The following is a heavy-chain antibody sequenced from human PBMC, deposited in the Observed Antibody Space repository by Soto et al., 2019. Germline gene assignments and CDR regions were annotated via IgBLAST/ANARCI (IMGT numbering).Heavy chain of an antibody. D-gene: IGHD3-10*01. Sequence: PSETLSLTCTVSGGSISSSSYYWGWIRQPPGKGLEWIGSIYYSGSTYYNPSLKSRVTKSVDTSKNQFSLKLSSVTAADTAVYYCARPHGSGSYYPFDYWGQGTLVTVSS. V-gene: IGHV4-39*01. CDR1: GGSISSSSYY. CDR2: IYYSGST. CDR3: ARPHGSGSYYPFDY. J-gene: IGHJ4*02.